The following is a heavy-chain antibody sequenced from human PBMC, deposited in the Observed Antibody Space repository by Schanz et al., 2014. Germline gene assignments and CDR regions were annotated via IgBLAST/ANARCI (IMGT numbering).Heavy chain of an antibody. D-gene: IGHD1-1*01. J-gene: IGHJ4*02. V-gene: IGHV3-21*06. CDR3: ARDGIAATTDFEY. CDR1: GFIFSSYN. CDR2: LSSDSRHV. Sequence: EVQLVESGGGLVKPGGSLRLSCVASGFIFSSYNMNWVRQSPGKGLEWVSFLSSDSRHVYYVESAKGRFTISRDNAKNSLYLQMDSLRGDDTAVYYCARDGIAATTDFEYWGQGVRVTVSS.